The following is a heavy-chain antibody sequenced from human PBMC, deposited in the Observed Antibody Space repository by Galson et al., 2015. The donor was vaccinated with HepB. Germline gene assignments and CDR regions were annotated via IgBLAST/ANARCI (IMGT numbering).Heavy chain of an antibody. CDR2: ISKDGNNK. Sequence: SLRLSCAASGFTFNTFDIHWVRQGPGTRLGWVAVISKDGNNKYYADSVKGRFSISRDNSKNTIYLQMNSLRPEDTAVYYCVRDLYDFVWGSFLHWGQGARVTVSS. V-gene: IGHV3-30*03. CDR1: GFTFNTFD. J-gene: IGHJ4*02. CDR3: VRDLYDFVWGSFLH. D-gene: IGHD3-16*01.